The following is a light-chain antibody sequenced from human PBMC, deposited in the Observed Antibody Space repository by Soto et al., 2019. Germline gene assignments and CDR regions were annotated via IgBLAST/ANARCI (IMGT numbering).Light chain of an antibody. Sequence: EIVLTQSPATLSLSPGERDTLSCRASQSVDRYLAWYQQKPGRAPRLLIYDASNRATGIPARFSGSGSGTDFTLTISNLEPEDFAVYYYQHRINSPSLTFRGGTNLQIK. CDR2: DAS. CDR3: QHRINSPSLT. CDR1: QSVDRY. V-gene: IGKV3-11*01. J-gene: IGKJ4*01.